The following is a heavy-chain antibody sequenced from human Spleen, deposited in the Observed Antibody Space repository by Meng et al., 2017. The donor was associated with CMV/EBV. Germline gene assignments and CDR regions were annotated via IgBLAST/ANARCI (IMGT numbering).Heavy chain of an antibody. Sequence: SLKISCVASGFTFDDSAMHWVRQAPGKGLEWVSGLSWNSGNIDYADSVKGRFTISRDNAKNSLYLQMNSLRADDTALYFCAKARTDFWSAKPVGLQYWGQGTLVTVSS. J-gene: IGHJ1*01. V-gene: IGHV3-9*01. CDR3: AKARTDFWSAKPVGLQY. D-gene: IGHD3-3*01. CDR1: GFTFDDSA. CDR2: LSWNSGNI.